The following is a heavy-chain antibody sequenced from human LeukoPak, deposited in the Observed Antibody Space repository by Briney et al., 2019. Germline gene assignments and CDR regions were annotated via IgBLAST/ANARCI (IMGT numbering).Heavy chain of an antibody. V-gene: IGHV4-39*01. J-gene: IGHJ5*02. D-gene: IGHD5-18*01. CDR3: ARRYSYGPNWFDP. CDR1: AGFISSGGYY. Sequence: SETLSLTCTVSAGFISSGGYYWSWIRQPPGKGLEWIGSMYYSGSTYYNPSLKSRVTIPVNTPKNQFSLKLRSVTATDTAVYYFARRYSYGPNWFDPWGQGTLVTVSS. CDR2: MYYSGST.